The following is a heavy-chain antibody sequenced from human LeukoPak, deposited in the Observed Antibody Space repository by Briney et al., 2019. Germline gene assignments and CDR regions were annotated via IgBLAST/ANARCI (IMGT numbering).Heavy chain of an antibody. CDR3: ARDVYYGSGPLGY. CDR2: IWYDGSNK. D-gene: IGHD3-10*01. V-gene: IGHV3-33*01. J-gene: IGHJ4*02. CDR1: GFTFSSYG. Sequence: GRSLRLSCAASGFTFSSYGMHWVRQAPGKGLEWVAVIWYDGSNKYYADSVKGRFTISRDNSKNTLYLQTNSLRAEDTAVYYCARDVYYGSGPLGYWGQGTLVTVSS.